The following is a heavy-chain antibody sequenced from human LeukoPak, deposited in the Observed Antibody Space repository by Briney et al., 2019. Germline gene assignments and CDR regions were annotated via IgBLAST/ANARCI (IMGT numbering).Heavy chain of an antibody. D-gene: IGHD2-2*01. V-gene: IGHV4-61*08. CDR3: ARHRPQAVGYCSSTSCWAVGFDP. J-gene: IGHJ5*02. CDR2: IYYSGST. CDR1: GGSISSGGYY. Sequence: PSETLSLTCTVSGGSISSGGYYWSWIRQHPGKGLEWIGYIYYSGSTNYNPSLKSRVTISVDTSKNQFSLKLSSVTAADTAVYYCARHRPQAVGYCSSTSCWAVGFDPWGQGTLVTVSS.